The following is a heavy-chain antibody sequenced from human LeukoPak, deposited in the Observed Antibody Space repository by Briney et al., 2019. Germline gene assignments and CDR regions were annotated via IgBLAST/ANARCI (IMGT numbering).Heavy chain of an antibody. Sequence: GASVKVSCKASGYTFTSYYMHWVRQAPGQGLEWMGIINPSGGSTGYAQKFQGRVTMTRDTSTSTVYMELSSLRSEDAAVYYCAAAASPWYFDYWGQGTLVTVSS. J-gene: IGHJ4*02. CDR3: AAAASPWYFDY. V-gene: IGHV1-46*01. CDR1: GYTFTSYY. CDR2: INPSGGST. D-gene: IGHD6-13*01.